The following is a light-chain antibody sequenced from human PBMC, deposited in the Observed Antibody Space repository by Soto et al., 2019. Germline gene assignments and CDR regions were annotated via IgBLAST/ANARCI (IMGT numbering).Light chain of an antibody. CDR3: QHYDTYSPMWT. Sequence: DIQLAQSPSTLSASVGDRITITCRATQSINWLAWYQQKPGKAPKLLIFEASRLESGVPSRFSVSGSGTELTLTISSLQPDDFVTYYCQHYDTYSPMWTFGQGTKVDVK. CDR1: QSINW. V-gene: IGKV1-5*03. J-gene: IGKJ1*01. CDR2: EAS.